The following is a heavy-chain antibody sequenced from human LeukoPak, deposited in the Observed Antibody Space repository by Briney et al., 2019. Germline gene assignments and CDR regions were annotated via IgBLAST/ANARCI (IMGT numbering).Heavy chain of an antibody. Sequence: PGGSLRLSCAASGFIVSNNYMTWVRQAPGKGLESVSVINVGGRTFYADSVKGRFTISRDKTKNMLFLQMSSLRAEDRAVYYCAGAPETGHWGQGTLVTVSS. CDR1: GFIVSNNY. J-gene: IGHJ4*02. CDR3: AGAPETGH. CDR2: INVGGRT. V-gene: IGHV3-66*01.